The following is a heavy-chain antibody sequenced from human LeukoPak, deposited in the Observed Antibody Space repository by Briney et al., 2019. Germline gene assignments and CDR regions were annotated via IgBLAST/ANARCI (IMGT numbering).Heavy chain of an antibody. Sequence: ASVKVSCKASGYTFTSYYMHWVRQAPGQGLEWMGIINPSGGSTSYAQKFQGRVTMTRDTSTSTVCMELSSLRSEDTAVYYCARDGRITMVRGVMPWWFDPWGQGTLVTVSS. CDR1: GYTFTSYY. J-gene: IGHJ5*02. CDR3: ARDGRITMVRGVMPWWFDP. CDR2: INPSGGST. V-gene: IGHV1-46*01. D-gene: IGHD3-10*01.